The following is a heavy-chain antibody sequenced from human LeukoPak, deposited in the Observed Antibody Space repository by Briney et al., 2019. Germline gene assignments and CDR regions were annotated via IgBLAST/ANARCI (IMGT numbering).Heavy chain of an antibody. V-gene: IGHV3-23*01. CDR2: ITATGDTA. Sequence: GGSLRLSCVASGFTFTKCAMSWIRQAPGKGLEWVAIITATGDTAYHADSVKGRFTISRENSRNTVYMQMDSLRAEDTAIYYCAGDRNSDWYSPLDYWGQGSQVTVSP. CDR1: GFTFTKCA. J-gene: IGHJ4*02. D-gene: IGHD6-19*01. CDR3: AGDRNSDWYSPLDY.